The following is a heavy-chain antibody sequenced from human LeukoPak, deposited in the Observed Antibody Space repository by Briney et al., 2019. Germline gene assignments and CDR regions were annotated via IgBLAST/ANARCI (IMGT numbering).Heavy chain of an antibody. Sequence: SETLSLTCTVSGGSISSSSYYWGWIRQPPGKGLEWIGSIYYSGSTYYNPSLKSRVTISVDTSKNQFSLKLSSVTAADTAVYYCATTGLRTDVGDYWGQGTLVTVSS. CDR3: ATTGLRTDVGDY. CDR2: IYYSGST. D-gene: IGHD1-1*01. CDR1: GGSISSSSYY. J-gene: IGHJ4*02. V-gene: IGHV4-39*07.